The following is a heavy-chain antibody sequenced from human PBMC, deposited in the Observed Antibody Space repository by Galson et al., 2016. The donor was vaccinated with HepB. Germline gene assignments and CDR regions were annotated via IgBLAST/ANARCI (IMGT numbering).Heavy chain of an antibody. D-gene: IGHD3-10*01. CDR2: ISASSGTI. V-gene: IGHV3-48*01. CDR1: GFRFSDYN. J-gene: IGHJ6*01. Sequence: SLRLSCAASGFRFSDYNMNWVRQAPGRGLEWVAYISASSGTIYYADSVKGRFTISGDNANNSLSLQMNSLRAEDTAFYYCARPYTYYFGSGSYFDVLHYGMDAW. CDR3: ARPYTYYFGSGSYFDVLHYGMDA.